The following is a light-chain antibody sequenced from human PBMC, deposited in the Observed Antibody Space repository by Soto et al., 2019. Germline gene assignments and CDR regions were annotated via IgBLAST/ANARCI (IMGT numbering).Light chain of an antibody. CDR1: NIGYKT. Sequence: SYELTQPPSVSVAPGQTATFICGGDNIGYKTVHWYQRRPGQAPVLVVYDDSDRPSGIPERFSGSNSGNTATLTINRVEAGDEADYYCQVWDSGSDLFGGGTQLTVL. V-gene: IGLV3-21*02. J-gene: IGLJ2*01. CDR3: QVWDSGSDL. CDR2: DDS.